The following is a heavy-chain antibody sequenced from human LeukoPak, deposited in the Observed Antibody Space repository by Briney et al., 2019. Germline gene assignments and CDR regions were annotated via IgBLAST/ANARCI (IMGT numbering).Heavy chain of an antibody. J-gene: IGHJ4*02. CDR3: AREMNYDDYRTSDY. D-gene: IGHD4-17*01. CDR2: IDSNSGGT. Sequence: ASVTVSCKASGYTFSGYYMHWVRRAPGQGFEWMGRIDSNSGGTNYAQNFQGRVTMTRGTSISTVYMEPISLRSDDTAVCYCAREMNYDDYRTSDYWGQGTLVTVSS. V-gene: IGHV1-2*02. CDR1: GYTFSGYY.